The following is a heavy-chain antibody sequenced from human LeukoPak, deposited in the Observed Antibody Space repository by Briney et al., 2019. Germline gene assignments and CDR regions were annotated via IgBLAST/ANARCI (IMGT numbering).Heavy chain of an antibody. CDR3: AREVPVPRPAFDP. D-gene: IGHD3-10*01. CDR2: INPSGGST. V-gene: IGHV1-46*01. CDR1: GYTFTSYY. J-gene: IGHJ5*02. Sequence: ASVKVSYKASGYTFTSYYMHWVRQAPGQGLEWMGIINPSGGSTSYAQKFQGRVTMTRDTSTSTVYMELSSLRSEDTAVYYCAREVPVPRPAFDPWGQGTLVTVSS.